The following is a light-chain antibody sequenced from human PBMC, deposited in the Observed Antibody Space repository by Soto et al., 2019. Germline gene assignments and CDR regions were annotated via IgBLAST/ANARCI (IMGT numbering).Light chain of an antibody. Sequence: IQLTQSPSSLSASVGDRVTISCRASQDISSYLAWYQQKPGKAPKLLIYGASTLQSGVPSRFSGSGSGTDFTVTISSLQPEDSATYYCQQLDTYPPTFGGGTKVDIK. J-gene: IGKJ4*01. V-gene: IGKV1-9*01. CDR2: GAS. CDR1: QDISSY. CDR3: QQLDTYPPT.